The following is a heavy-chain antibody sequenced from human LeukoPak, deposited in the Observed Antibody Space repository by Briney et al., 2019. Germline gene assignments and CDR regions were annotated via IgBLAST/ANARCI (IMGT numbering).Heavy chain of an antibody. J-gene: IGHJ4*02. CDR3: ARDSSGWSPYY. Sequence: PSETLSLTCTVPGGSISSSSYYWGWIRQPPGKGLEWIGSIYYSGSTYYNPSLKSRVTISVDTSKNQFSLKLSSVTAADTAVYYCARDSSGWSPYYWGQGTLVTVSS. CDR1: GGSISSSSYY. V-gene: IGHV4-39*02. CDR2: IYYSGST. D-gene: IGHD6-19*01.